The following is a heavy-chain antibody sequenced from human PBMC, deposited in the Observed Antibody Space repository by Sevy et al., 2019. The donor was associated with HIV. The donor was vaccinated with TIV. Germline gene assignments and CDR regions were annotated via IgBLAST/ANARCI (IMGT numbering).Heavy chain of an antibody. J-gene: IGHJ4*02. CDR1: GFNVINQY. Sequence: GGSLRLSCAASGFNVINQYMSWVRQAPGKGLDCVSTLYGNDNTDYADSVKGRVTIAKDNPKNKLYIQMNSLRAEDTAVHYCRRERHNIFEWWGRGTLVTVSS. V-gene: IGHV3-66*01. CDR3: RRERHNIFEW. D-gene: IGHD3-3*01. CDR2: LYGNDNT.